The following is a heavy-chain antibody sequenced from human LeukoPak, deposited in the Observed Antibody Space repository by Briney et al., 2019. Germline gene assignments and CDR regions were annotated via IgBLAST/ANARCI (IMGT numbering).Heavy chain of an antibody. CDR1: GGSFSGYY. V-gene: IGHV4-34*01. CDR3: ARGLTYYYGSGSYYRYYYYYMDV. CDR2: INHSGST. D-gene: IGHD3-10*01. J-gene: IGHJ6*03. Sequence: SETLSLTCAVYGGSFSGYYWSWIRQPPGKGLEWIGEINHSGSTNYNPSLKSRVTISVDTSKNQFSLKLSSVTAADTAVYYCARGLTYYYGSGSYYRYYYYYMDVWGKGTTVTVSS.